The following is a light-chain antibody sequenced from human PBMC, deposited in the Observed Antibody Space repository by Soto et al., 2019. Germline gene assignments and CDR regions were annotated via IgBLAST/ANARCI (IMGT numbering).Light chain of an antibody. V-gene: IGKV3-20*01. CDR2: GAS. CDR1: QSVSRSY. Sequence: EIVLTQSPGTLSLSPGDSATLSCRASQSVSRSYLAWYQQNPGQAPRLLIYGASSRATGIPDRFSGSGSETDYTLTINRLEPEDFAVYYCQHSGAFGQGTKVDIK. CDR3: QHSGA. J-gene: IGKJ1*01.